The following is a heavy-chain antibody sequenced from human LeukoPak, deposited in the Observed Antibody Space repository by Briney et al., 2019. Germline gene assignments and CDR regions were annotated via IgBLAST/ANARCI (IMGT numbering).Heavy chain of an antibody. CDR1: VYTFTGYY. V-gene: IGHV1-2*02. D-gene: IGHD6-13*01. J-gene: IGHJ4*02. Sequence: ASVKVSCKASVYTFTGYYMHWGRQAPGQGLEWMGWINPNSGGTNYAQKFQGRVTMTRDTSISTAYMELSRLRSDDTAVYYCARDSPIAAAGTWGQGTLVTVSS. CDR2: INPNSGGT. CDR3: ARDSPIAAAGT.